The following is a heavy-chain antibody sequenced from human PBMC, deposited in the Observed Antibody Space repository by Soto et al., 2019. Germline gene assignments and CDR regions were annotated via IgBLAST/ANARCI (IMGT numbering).Heavy chain of an antibody. CDR2: ISAYNGNT. J-gene: IGHJ5*02. CDR1: GYTXTSYG. CDR3: ARDSPYDSSGYSVS. V-gene: IGHV1-18*01. D-gene: IGHD3-22*01. Sequence: GASVKVSCKASGYTXTSYGISWVRQAPGQGLEWMGWISAYNGNTNYAQKLQGRVTMTTDTSTSTAYMELRSLRSDDTAVYYCARDSPYDSSGYSVSWGQGTLVTVSS.